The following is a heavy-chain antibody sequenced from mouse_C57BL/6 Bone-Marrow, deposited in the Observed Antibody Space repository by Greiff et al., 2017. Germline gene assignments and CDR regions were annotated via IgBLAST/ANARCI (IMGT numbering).Heavy chain of an antibody. CDR1: GFTFSSYG. V-gene: IGHV5-6*01. J-gene: IGHJ2*01. CDR3: AIYPYYFDY. Sequence: EVKLMESGGDLVKPGGSLKLSCAASGFTFSSYGMSWVRQTPDKRLEWVATISSGGSYTYYPDSVKGRFTISRDNAKNTLYLQMSSPKSEDTAMYYCAIYPYYFDYWGQGTTLTVSS. CDR2: ISSGGSYT.